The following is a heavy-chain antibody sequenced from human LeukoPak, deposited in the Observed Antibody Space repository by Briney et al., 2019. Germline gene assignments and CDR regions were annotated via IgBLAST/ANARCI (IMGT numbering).Heavy chain of an antibody. CDR2: IRSKAYGGTT. V-gene: IGHV3-49*04. D-gene: IGHD4-23*01. CDR1: GFTFGDYG. J-gene: IGHJ4*02. CDR3: TSVPLGGPLDY. Sequence: GGSLRLSCTASGFTFGDYGMSWVRQAPGKGLEGVGFIRSKAYGGTTEYAASVKGRYTLSRDDSKSIAYLQKHSLKTEDTAVYYCTSVPLGGPLDYWGRGTLVTVSS.